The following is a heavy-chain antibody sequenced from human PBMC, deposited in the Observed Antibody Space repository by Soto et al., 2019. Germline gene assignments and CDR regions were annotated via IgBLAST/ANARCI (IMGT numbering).Heavy chain of an antibody. J-gene: IGHJ3*02. Sequence: PGGSLRLSCAASGFSFTTYVMHWVRQAPGKGLDWVAVISHDGSYKYYGDAVKGRFTISRDTSKNAVYLEMNSLRPEDTAVYYCAQGLLAIVGTTLPRDAFNIWRQGTMVTVSS. CDR1: GFSFTTYV. D-gene: IGHD1-26*01. CDR2: ISHDGSYK. CDR3: AQGLLAIVGTTLPRDAFNI. V-gene: IGHV3-30*18.